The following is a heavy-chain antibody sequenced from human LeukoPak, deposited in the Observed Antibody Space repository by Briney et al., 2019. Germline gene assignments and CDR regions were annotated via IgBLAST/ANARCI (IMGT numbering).Heavy chain of an antibody. D-gene: IGHD3-3*01. J-gene: IGHJ4*01. V-gene: IGHV3-11*04. CDR3: ARTHQFSGGYYTGIVGLDFDY. Sequence: GGSLRLSCAASGFTFSDYYMSWIRQAPGKGLEWVSYISSSGSTIYYADSVKGRFTISRDNAKNSLYLQMNSLRAEDTAVYYCARTHQFSGGYYTGIVGLDFDYWGHGTLVTVSS. CDR1: GFTFSDYY. CDR2: ISSSGSTI.